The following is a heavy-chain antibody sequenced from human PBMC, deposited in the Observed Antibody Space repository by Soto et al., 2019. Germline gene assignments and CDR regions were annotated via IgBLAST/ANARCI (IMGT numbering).Heavy chain of an antibody. Sequence: SETLCLTCAVYGGSFSGYYWSWIRQPPGKGLEWIGEINHSGSTNYNPSLKSRVTISVDTSKNQFSLKLSSVTAADTAVYYCARDSMATNDYWGQGTLVTVSS. CDR3: ARDSMATNDY. V-gene: IGHV4-34*01. CDR2: INHSGST. CDR1: GGSFSGYY. J-gene: IGHJ4*02. D-gene: IGHD5-12*01.